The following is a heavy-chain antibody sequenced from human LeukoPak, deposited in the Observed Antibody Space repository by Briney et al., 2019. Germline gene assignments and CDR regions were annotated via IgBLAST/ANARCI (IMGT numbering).Heavy chain of an antibody. CDR1: GGSITNYT. Sequence: SETLSLTCTVLGGSITNYTCGWIWQFPRKGQEWIGSNYGSGNTNNNPSVKSRVSMSADAPRNQVSLNLTSVTAADTAVYYCAREGCSSSSCSEDNMDVWGEGTTVIVSS. CDR2: NYGSGNT. V-gene: IGHV4-59*08. J-gene: IGHJ6*03. D-gene: IGHD2-2*01. CDR3: AREGCSSSSCSEDNMDV.